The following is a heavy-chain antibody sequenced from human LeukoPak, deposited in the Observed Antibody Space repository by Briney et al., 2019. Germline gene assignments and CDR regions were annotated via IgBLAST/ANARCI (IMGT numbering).Heavy chain of an antibody. V-gene: IGHV3-23*01. D-gene: IGHD3-3*01. Sequence: TGGSLRLSCAPSGFTFSSYAMSWVRQAPGKGPEWVSAISGSGGSTYYADSVKGRFTISRDNSKNTLYLQMNSLRAEDTAVYYCARNHDFWSGHQLDYWGQGTLVTVSS. CDR3: ARNHDFWSGHQLDY. CDR1: GFTFSSYA. J-gene: IGHJ4*02. CDR2: ISGSGGST.